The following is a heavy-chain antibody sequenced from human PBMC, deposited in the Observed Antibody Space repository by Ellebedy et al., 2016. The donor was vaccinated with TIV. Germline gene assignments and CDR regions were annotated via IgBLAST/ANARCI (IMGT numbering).Heavy chain of an antibody. CDR1: GFEFDGYS. V-gene: IGHV3-43*01. CDR3: AKDHQGSIDY. CDR2: ITRFGGDT. J-gene: IGHJ4*02. Sequence: GESLKISXAASGFEFDGYSMHWVRQAPGKGLEWVSLITRFGGDTPYADSVKGRFTISRDNSRNLLYLQMNSLRPEDTAMYYCAKDHQGSIDYWGQGTLVTVSS.